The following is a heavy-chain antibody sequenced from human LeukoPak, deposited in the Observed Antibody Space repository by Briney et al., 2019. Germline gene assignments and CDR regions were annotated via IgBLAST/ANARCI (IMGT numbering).Heavy chain of an antibody. CDR1: GFTFSSYA. J-gene: IGHJ4*02. V-gene: IGHV3-30-3*01. CDR3: ARARGGDPGYSYGYEDY. D-gene: IGHD5-18*01. Sequence: GRSLRLSCAASGFTFSSYAMHWVRQAPGKGLEWVAVISYDGSNKYYADSVKGRFTISRDNSKNTLYLQMNSLRAEDTAVYYCARARGGDPGYSYGYEDYWGQGTLVTVSS. CDR2: ISYDGSNK.